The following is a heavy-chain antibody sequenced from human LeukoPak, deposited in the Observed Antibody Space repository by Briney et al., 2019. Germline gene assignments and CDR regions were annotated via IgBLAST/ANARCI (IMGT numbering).Heavy chain of an antibody. V-gene: IGHV3-33*01. D-gene: IGHD3-22*01. Sequence: PGRSLRLSCAASEFTFSKYGMHWVRQAPGKGLEWVAVIWSDGSYKNYADSVKGRFSISRDNSKNTLYLQMNSLRADDTAVYYCTREASKGYYDTSGYYYDYWGQGTLVTVSS. J-gene: IGHJ4*02. CDR2: IWSDGSYK. CDR3: TREASKGYYDTSGYYYDY. CDR1: EFTFSKYG.